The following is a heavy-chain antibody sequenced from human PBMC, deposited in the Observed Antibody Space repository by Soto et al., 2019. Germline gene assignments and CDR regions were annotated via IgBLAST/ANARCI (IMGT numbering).Heavy chain of an antibody. D-gene: IGHD2-15*01. CDR1: VSTFTKYA. V-gene: IGHV1-3*01. J-gene: IGHJ4*01. Sequence: ATVKVCYKASVSTFTKYAMNWVRKATGQRLEWMGWINAGNGNTKYSKKFKGRVTITRETSASTAYMELSSLRSEDTAVYYCARDLGGWPDYWGDGTLVTSPQ. CDR2: INAGNGNT. CDR3: ARDLGGWPDY.